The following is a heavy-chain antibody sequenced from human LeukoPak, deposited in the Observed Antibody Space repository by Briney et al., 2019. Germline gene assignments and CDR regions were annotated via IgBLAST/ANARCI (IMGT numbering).Heavy chain of an antibody. V-gene: IGHV3-23*01. CDR2: ISGSGGST. CDR1: GFTFSAYA. CDR3: ARDRAGDGYLDH. J-gene: IGHJ4*02. Sequence: GGSLRLSCAASGFTFSAYAMSWVRQAPGKGLEWVSAISGSGGSTYYADSVKGRFTISRDTSKNTLYLQMNSLRAEDTAVYYCARDRAGDGYLDHWGQGTLVTVSS. D-gene: IGHD5-24*01.